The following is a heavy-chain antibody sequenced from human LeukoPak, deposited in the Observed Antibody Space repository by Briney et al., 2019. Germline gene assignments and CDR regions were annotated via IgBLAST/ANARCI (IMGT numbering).Heavy chain of an antibody. V-gene: IGHV3-53*04. CDR1: GFTVSSNY. D-gene: IGHD2-21*02. CDR3: ARGPETALPMFDAFDI. J-gene: IGHJ3*02. Sequence: QSGGSLRLSCAASGFTVSSNYMSWVRQAPGKGLEWVSVIYSGGSTYYADSVKGRFTISRHNSKNTLYLQMNSLRAEDTAVYYCARGPETALPMFDAFDIWGQGTMVTVSS. CDR2: IYSGGST.